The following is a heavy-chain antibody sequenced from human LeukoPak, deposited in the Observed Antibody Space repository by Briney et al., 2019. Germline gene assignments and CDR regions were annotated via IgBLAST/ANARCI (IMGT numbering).Heavy chain of an antibody. CDR1: GGTFSSYA. V-gene: IGHV1-69*05. CDR2: IIPIFGTA. J-gene: IGHJ6*03. Sequence: SVKVSCKASGGTFSSYAISWVRQAPGQGLEWMGGIIPIFGTANHAQKFQGRVTITTDESTSTAYMELSSLRSEDTAVYYCARGVREDTAMGHGSYYYYMDVWGKGTTVTVSS. CDR3: ARGVREDTAMGHGSYYYYMDV. D-gene: IGHD5-18*01.